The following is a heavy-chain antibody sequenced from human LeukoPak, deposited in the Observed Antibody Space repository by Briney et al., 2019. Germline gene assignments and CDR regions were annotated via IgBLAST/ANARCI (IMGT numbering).Heavy chain of an antibody. CDR3: ARLQDYDSSGPPMDI. V-gene: IGHV4-39*01. CDR1: GGSISSSSYY. J-gene: IGHJ3*02. D-gene: IGHD3-22*01. CDR2: IYYSGST. Sequence: PSETLSLTCTVSGGSISSSSYYWGWIRQPPGKGLEWIGSIYYSGSTYYNPSLKSRVTISVDTSKNQFSLKLSSVTAADTAVYYCARLQDYDSSGPPMDIWGQGTMVTVSP.